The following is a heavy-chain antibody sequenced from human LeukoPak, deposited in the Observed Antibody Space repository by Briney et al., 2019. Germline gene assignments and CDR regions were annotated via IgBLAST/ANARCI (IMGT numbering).Heavy chain of an antibody. CDR3: ARGPRLLWFGELSHYYYYYYMDV. CDR2: IYTSGST. V-gene: IGHV4-4*07. Sequence: SETLSLTCTVSGGSISSYYWSWIRQPAGKGLEWIGRIYTSGSTNYNPSLKSRVTMSVDTSKNQFSLKLSSVTAADTAVYYCARGPRLLWFGELSHYYYYYYMDVWGKGTTVTVSS. J-gene: IGHJ6*03. D-gene: IGHD3-10*01. CDR1: GGSISSYY.